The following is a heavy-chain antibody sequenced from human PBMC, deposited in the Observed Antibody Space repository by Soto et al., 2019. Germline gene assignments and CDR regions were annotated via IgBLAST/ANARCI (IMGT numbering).Heavy chain of an antibody. CDR2: IYHSGST. CDR1: GASISSSNW. V-gene: IGHV4-4*02. CDR3: ARHGIAAAPFDY. Sequence: PSETLSLTCAVSGASISSSNWWNWVRQPPGKGLEWIGQIYHSGSTNYNPSLKSRVTISVDTSKNQFSLKLSSVTAADTAVYYCARHGIAAAPFDYWGQGTLVTVSS. J-gene: IGHJ4*02. D-gene: IGHD6-13*01.